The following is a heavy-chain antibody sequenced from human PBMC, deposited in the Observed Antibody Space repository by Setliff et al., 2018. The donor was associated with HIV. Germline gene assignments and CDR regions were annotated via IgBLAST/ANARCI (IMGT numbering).Heavy chain of an antibody. J-gene: IGHJ4*02. Sequence: SVKVSCKASGYTFSTYDINWVRQAPGQGLEWMGNIIPLFETPDAAPRLRGRVTITADKSTSTAYMELSSLAYDDTAVYYCVRGGVRGTEYVYLDFWGQGTLVTVSS. V-gene: IGHV1-69*06. D-gene: IGHD3-10*01. CDR1: GYTFSTYD. CDR3: VRGGVRGTEYVYLDF. CDR2: IIPLFETP.